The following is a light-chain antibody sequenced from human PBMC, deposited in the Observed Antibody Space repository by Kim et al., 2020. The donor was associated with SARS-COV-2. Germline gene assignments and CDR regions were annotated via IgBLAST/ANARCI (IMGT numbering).Light chain of an antibody. V-gene: IGLV3-21*04. CDR2: YDS. J-gene: IGLJ2*01. Sequence: SSELTQAPSLSVAPGKTATITCGGNNIGTKSVYWYQQRPGQAPVLVIYYDSDRPSGIPERFSGSNSGDTATLTIGRVEAGDEADYYCHVWDSDSDHVVFGGGTQLTVL. CDR1: NIGTKS. CDR3: HVWDSDSDHVV.